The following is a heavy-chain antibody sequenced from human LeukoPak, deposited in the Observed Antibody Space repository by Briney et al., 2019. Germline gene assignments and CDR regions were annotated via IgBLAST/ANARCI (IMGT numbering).Heavy chain of an antibody. D-gene: IGHD1-26*01. CDR1: GFTFSSYE. Sequence: PGGSLRLSCAASGFTFSSYEMNWVRQAPGKGLEWVSYISSSGSTIYYADSVKGRFTISRDNAKNSLYLQMNSLRAEDTAVYYCARDLLIVGAIVRPGGGFDYWGQGTLVTVSS. V-gene: IGHV3-48*03. CDR3: ARDLLIVGAIVRPGGGFDY. J-gene: IGHJ4*02. CDR2: ISSSGSTI.